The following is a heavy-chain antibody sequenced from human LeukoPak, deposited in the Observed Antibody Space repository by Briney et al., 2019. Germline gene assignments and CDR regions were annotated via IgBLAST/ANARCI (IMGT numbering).Heavy chain of an antibody. J-gene: IGHJ4*02. D-gene: IGHD2-15*01. V-gene: IGHV1-8*01. CDR1: VYTFTIYV. CDR2: VNPNSGPT. Sequence: ASVKVSSKPSVYTFTIYVIYSGRQATGQGRESRGWVNPNSGPTGFAQKFQGRVSMTSNTSISTAYMEVRSLRSEDTAVYYCARGAPGSSCSGGSCPYFDYWGQGTLVSVSS. CDR3: ARGAPGSSCSGGSCPYFDY.